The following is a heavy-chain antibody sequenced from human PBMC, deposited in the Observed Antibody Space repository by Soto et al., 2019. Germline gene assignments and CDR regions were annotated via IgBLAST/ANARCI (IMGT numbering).Heavy chain of an antibody. CDR1: GFAFSTYG. Sequence: QVHLVESGGGVVQPGRSLTISCVGSGFAFSTYGMHWVRQAPAKGLEWVALISYDGTDKYYADSVKGRFSISRDNSKQLLSLQMDSLRPEDTAVYYCAKDFGAWSDSWGQGTLVNVSS. V-gene: IGHV3-30*18. D-gene: IGHD6-19*01. CDR3: AKDFGAWSDS. J-gene: IGHJ5*02. CDR2: ISYDGTDK.